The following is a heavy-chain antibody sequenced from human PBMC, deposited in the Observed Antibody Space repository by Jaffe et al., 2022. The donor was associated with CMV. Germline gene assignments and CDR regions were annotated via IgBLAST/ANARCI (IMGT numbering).Heavy chain of an antibody. CDR3: ARDKGDYYDSSGYYYFRPYYYYGMDV. CDR2: IYYSGST. V-gene: IGHV4-59*01. CDR1: GGSISSYY. D-gene: IGHD3-22*01. J-gene: IGHJ6*02. Sequence: QVQLQESGPGLVKPSETLSLTCTVSGGSISSYYWSWIRQPPGKGLEWIGYIYYSGSTNYNPSLKSRVTISVDTSKNQFSLKLSSVTAADTAVYYCARDKGDYYDSSGYYYFRPYYYYGMDVWGQGTTVTVSS.